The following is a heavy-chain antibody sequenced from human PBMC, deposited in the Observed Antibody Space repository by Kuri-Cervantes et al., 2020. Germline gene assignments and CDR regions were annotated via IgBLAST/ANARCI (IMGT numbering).Heavy chain of an antibody. V-gene: IGHV3-23*01. CDR2: ISGSGGST. CDR1: GFTFSSYA. CDR3: AKVKGRWELLRLQYYFDY. J-gene: IGHJ4*02. D-gene: IGHD1-26*01. Sequence: GSLRLSCAASGFTFSSYAMSWVRQAPGKGLEWVSAISGSGGSTYYADSVKGRFTISRDNSKNTLYLQMNSLRAEDTAVYYCAKVKGRWELLRLQYYFDYWGQGTLVTVSS.